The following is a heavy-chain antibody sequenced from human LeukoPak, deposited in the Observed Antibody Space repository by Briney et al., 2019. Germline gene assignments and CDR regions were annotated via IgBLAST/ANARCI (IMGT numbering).Heavy chain of an antibody. CDR1: GYTFTGYY. J-gene: IGHJ4*02. Sequence: ASVKVSCKASGYTFTGYYMHWVRQAPGQGLEWMGWINPNSGGTNYAQKFQGRVTMTRDTSISPAYMELSRLRSDDTAVYYCARVWVRGVTIDYWGQGTLVTVSS. D-gene: IGHD3-10*01. CDR3: ARVWVRGVTIDY. V-gene: IGHV1-2*02. CDR2: INPNSGGT.